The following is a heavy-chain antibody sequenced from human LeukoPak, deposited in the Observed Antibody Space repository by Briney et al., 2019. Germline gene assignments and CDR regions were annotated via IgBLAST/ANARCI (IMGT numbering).Heavy chain of an antibody. CDR3: AKEPTKYCSGGSCYSHFQH. CDR2: ISYDGSSK. D-gene: IGHD2-15*01. J-gene: IGHJ1*01. CDR1: GFTFSSYG. Sequence: GGSLRLSCAAPGFTFSSYGMHWVRQAPGKGLEWVAVISYDGSSKYYADSVKGRFTISRDNSKNTLYLQMNSLRAEDTAVYYCAKEPTKYCSGGSCYSHFQHWGQGTLVTVSS. V-gene: IGHV3-30*18.